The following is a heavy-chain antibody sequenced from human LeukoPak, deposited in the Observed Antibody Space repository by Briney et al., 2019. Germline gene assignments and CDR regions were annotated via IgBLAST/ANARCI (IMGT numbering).Heavy chain of an antibody. V-gene: IGHV1-46*01. CDR2: INPSGGST. CDR1: GYTFTSYY. CDR3: ARDKQELRLGELSFPDY. D-gene: IGHD3-16*02. Sequence: ASVKVSCKASGYTFTSYYMHWVRQAPGQGLEWMGIINPSGGSTSYAQKFQGRVTMTRDTSTSTVYMELSSLRSEDTAVYYCARDKQELRLGELSFPDYWGQGTLVTVSS. J-gene: IGHJ4*02.